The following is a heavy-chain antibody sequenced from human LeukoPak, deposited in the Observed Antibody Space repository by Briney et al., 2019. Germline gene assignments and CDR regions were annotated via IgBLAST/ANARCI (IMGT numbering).Heavy chain of an antibody. CDR1: GGSISSSSYY. V-gene: IGHV4-39*01. J-gene: IGHJ3*02. CDR2: IYYSGST. Sequence: SETLSLTCTVSGGSISSSSYYWGWIRQPPGKGLEWIGSIYYSGSTYYNPSLKSRVTISVDTSKNQFSLKLSSVTAAHTAVYYCARQYYDILTGYSRGAFDIWGQGTMVTVSS. CDR3: ARQYYDILTGYSRGAFDI. D-gene: IGHD3-9*01.